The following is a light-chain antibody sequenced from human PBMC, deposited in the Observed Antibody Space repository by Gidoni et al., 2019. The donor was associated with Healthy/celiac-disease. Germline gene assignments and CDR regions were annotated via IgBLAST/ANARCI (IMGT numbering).Light chain of an antibody. J-gene: IGKJ5*01. Sequence: EIVMTQSPLSLPVTPGEPASISCRSSQSLLHSNGYNYLDWYLQKPGQSPQLLIYLCSNRASGVPDRFSGSGSGTDCTLKISRVEAEDVGVYYCMQALQTPTFGQGTRLEIK. CDR2: LCS. CDR1: QSLLHSNGYNY. CDR3: MQALQTPT. V-gene: IGKV2-28*01.